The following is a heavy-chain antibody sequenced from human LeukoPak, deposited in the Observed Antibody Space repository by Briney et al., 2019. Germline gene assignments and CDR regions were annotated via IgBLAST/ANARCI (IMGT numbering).Heavy chain of an antibody. CDR2: INYNTGGT. CDR1: GYTFTDYY. J-gene: IGHJ4*02. D-gene: IGHD6-13*01. CDR3: AREGIGAADDSFDY. V-gene: IGHV1-2*02. Sequence: GASVKVSCKASGYTFTDYYMHWVRQAPGQGLEWMGWINYNTGGTNYAQKFQGRVTMTRDTSTSTAYMELSRLRSDDTAVYYCAREGIGAADDSFDYWGQGTLVTVSS.